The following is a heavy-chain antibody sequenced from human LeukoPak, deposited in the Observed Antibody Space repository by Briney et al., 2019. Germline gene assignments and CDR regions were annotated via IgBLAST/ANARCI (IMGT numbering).Heavy chain of an antibody. CDR1: GFTFDDYG. D-gene: IGHD6-19*01. CDR3: ARDLGAAVAGDFDY. V-gene: IGHV3-20*04. J-gene: IGHJ4*02. Sequence: GGSLRLSCAASGFTFDDYGMSWVRQAPGKGLEWVSGINWNGGSTGYADSVKGRFTISRDNAKNSLYLQMNSLRAEGTALYYCARDLGAAVAGDFDYWGQGTLVTVSS. CDR2: INWNGGST.